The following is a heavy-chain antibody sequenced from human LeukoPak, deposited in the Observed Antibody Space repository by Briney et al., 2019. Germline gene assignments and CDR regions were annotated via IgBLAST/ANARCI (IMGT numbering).Heavy chain of an antibody. V-gene: IGHV1-18*01. Sequence: GASVKVSCKASGCTFTSYGISWVRQAPGQGLEWMGWISAYNGNTNYAQKLQGRVTMTTDTSTSTAYMELRSLRSDDTAVYYCAKGTDGYNSLAFDYWGQGTLVTVSS. D-gene: IGHD5-24*01. CDR3: AKGTDGYNSLAFDY. J-gene: IGHJ4*02. CDR2: ISAYNGNT. CDR1: GCTFTSYG.